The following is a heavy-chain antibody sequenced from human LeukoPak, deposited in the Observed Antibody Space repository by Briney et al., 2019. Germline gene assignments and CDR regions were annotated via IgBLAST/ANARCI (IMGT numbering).Heavy chain of an antibody. J-gene: IGHJ4*02. D-gene: IGHD6-13*01. CDR2: INPNSGGT. CDR3: ARDLTAAGYIFDY. Sequence: ASVKVSCKASGYTFTGYYMHWVRQAPGQGLEWMGWINPNSGGTNYAQKFQGRVTMTRDTSISTAYMELSRLRSDDTAVYYCARDLTAAGYIFDYWGQGTLVTVSS. V-gene: IGHV1-2*02. CDR1: GYTFTGYY.